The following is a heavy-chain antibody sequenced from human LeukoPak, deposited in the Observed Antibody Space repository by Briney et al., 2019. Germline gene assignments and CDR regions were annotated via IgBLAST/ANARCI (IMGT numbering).Heavy chain of an antibody. V-gene: IGHV3-21*01. CDR3: ARGAVAGTGVNFDY. CDR2: ISSSSSYI. Sequence: GGSLRLSCAASGFTFSSYSVNWVRQAPGKGLEWVSSISSSSSYIYYADSVKGRFTISRDNAKNSLYLQMNSLRAEDTAVYYCARGAVAGTGVNFDYWGQGTLVTVSS. J-gene: IGHJ4*02. CDR1: GFTFSSYS. D-gene: IGHD6-19*01.